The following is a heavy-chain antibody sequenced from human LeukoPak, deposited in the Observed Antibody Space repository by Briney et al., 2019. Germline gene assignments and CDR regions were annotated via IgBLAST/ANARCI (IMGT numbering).Heavy chain of an antibody. Sequence: SVNVSCKASGGTFSSYAISWVRQAPGQGLEWMGGIIPIFGTANYAQKFQGRVTITADESTSTAYMELSSLRSEDTAVYYCASGGLYYYDSGETDGKFDYWGQGTLVTVSS. CDR2: IIPIFGTA. D-gene: IGHD3-22*01. J-gene: IGHJ4*02. V-gene: IGHV1-69*13. CDR1: GGTFSSYA. CDR3: ASGGLYYYDSGETDGKFDY.